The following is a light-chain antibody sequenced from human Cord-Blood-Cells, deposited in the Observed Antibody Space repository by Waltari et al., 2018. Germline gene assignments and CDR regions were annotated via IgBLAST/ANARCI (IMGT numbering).Light chain of an antibody. V-gene: IGKV3-20*01. CDR3: QQYGSSRT. Sequence: DIVLTQSPGTLSLSPGERATLSCRASQSVSSSYLAWYQQKPGQAPRLLIYGASIRATGIPDRFSGSGSGTDFTLTISRLEPEDFAVYYCQQYGSSRTFGQGTKVEIK. CDR2: GAS. J-gene: IGKJ1*01. CDR1: QSVSSSY.